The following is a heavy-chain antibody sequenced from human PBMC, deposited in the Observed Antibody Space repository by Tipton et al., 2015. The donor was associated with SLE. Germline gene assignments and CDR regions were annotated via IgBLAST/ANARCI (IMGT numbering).Heavy chain of an antibody. V-gene: IGHV4-59*01. J-gene: IGHJ6*03. CDR2: IYYSGST. CDR1: GGSISTYY. CDR3: ARDQVGYSGYTSFYYLDV. Sequence: GLVKPSETLSLTCTVSGGSISTYYWSWIRQPPGKGLEWIGYIYYSGSTNYNPSLKSRVTISVDTSKNLFSLKLSSVTAADTAVYYCARDQVGYSGYTSFYYLDVWGKGTTVTVSS. D-gene: IGHD5-12*01.